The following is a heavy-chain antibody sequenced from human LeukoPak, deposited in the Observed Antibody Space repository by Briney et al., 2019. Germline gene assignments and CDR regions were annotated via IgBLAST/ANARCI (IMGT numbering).Heavy chain of an antibody. CDR1: GFAVGSNY. CDR3: AKEHSTYGMDV. Sequence: GGSLRLSCVASGFAVGSNYMSWVRQAPGKGLEWVSLIYSGGAIRYADSVKGRFTISRDSSKNTLFLQMNDLTVEDTARYYCAKEHSTYGMDVWGQGTTVTVTS. CDR2: IYSGGAI. J-gene: IGHJ6*02. D-gene: IGHD6-13*01. V-gene: IGHV3-53*01.